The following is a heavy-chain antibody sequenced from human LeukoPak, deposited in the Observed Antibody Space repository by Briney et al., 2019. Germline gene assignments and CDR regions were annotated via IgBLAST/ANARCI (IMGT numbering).Heavy chain of an antibody. CDR2: IYPGDSDT. J-gene: IGHJ3*02. CDR3: ARLHMPDDAFDI. Sequence: GESLQISCQGSGYRFTSYWIGWVRPLPGKGLEWMGIIYPGDSDTRYSPSFQGQVTISADKSISTAYLQWSSLKASDTAMYYCARLHMPDDAFDIWGQGAMVTVSS. V-gene: IGHV5-51*01. CDR1: GYRFTSYW. D-gene: IGHD2-2*01.